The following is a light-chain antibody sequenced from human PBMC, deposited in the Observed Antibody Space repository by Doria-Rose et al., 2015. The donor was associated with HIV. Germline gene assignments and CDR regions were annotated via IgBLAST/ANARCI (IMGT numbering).Light chain of an antibody. J-gene: IGLJ2*01. CDR3: QSYDSSLSGSDVV. V-gene: IGLV2-14*01. Sequence: SSDVGAYNYVSWYQQHPGKAPKLMIYEVSNRPSGVSDRFSGSKSGNTASLTISGLQAEDEADYYRQSYDSSLSGSDVVFGGGTKLTVL. CDR1: SSDVGAYNY. CDR2: EVS.